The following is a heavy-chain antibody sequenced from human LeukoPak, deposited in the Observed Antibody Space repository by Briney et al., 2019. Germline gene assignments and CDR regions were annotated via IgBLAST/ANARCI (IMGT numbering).Heavy chain of an antibody. Sequence: SETLSLTCAVYGGPFSGYYWSWIRQPPGKGLEWIGEINHSGSTNYNPSLKSRVTISVDTSKNQFSLKLSSVTAADTAVYYCAAIVVVTANAFDIWGQGTMVTVSS. CDR3: AAIVVVTANAFDI. CDR2: INHSGST. CDR1: GGPFSGYY. D-gene: IGHD2-21*02. J-gene: IGHJ3*02. V-gene: IGHV4-34*01.